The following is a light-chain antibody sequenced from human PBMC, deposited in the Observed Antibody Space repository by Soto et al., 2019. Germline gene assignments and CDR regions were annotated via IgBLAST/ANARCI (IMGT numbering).Light chain of an antibody. Sequence: EIVLTQSPGTLSFSPGERATLSGRASQSVSSSYLAWYQQKPGQAPRLLIYGASSRATGIPDRFSGSGSGTDFTLTISRLEPEDFAVYYCQQYGSSPTWTFGQGTKVDIK. CDR1: QSVSSSY. J-gene: IGKJ1*01. CDR2: GAS. V-gene: IGKV3-20*01. CDR3: QQYGSSPTWT.